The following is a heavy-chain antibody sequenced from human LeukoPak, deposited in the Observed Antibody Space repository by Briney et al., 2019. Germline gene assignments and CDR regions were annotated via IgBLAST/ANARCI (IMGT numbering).Heavy chain of an antibody. CDR3: ARDIVGPTGEFDY. J-gene: IGHJ4*02. CDR2: INSDGSRT. CDR1: GFTFSSYG. V-gene: IGHV3-74*01. Sequence: PGGSLRLSCAASGFTFSSYGMSWVRQAPGKGLVWVSRINSDGSRTSYADFVKGRFTISKDNAKNTLYLQMNSLRAEDTAVYYCARDIVGPTGEFDYWGQGTLVTVSS. D-gene: IGHD1-26*01.